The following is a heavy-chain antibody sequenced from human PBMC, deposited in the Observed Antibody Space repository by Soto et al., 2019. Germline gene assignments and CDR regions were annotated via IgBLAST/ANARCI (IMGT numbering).Heavy chain of an antibody. CDR1: GGSISSYY. CDR3: ASYGDYVLGY. CDR2: IYYSGST. Sequence: SSETLSLTCTVSGGSISSYYWSWIRQPPGKGLEWIGYIYYSGSTNYNPSLKSRVTISVDTSKNQFSLKLSSVTAADTAVYYCASYGDYVLGYWAQATLVTVSS. J-gene: IGHJ4*02. D-gene: IGHD4-17*01. V-gene: IGHV4-59*01.